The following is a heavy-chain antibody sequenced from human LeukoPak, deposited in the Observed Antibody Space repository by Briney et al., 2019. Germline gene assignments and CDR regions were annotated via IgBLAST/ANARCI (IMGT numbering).Heavy chain of an antibody. CDR3: VKSFGSFRYCFDY. CDR1: AFTFSTYA. V-gene: IGHV3-23*01. Sequence: PGGSLRLSCAASAFTFSTYAMSWVRQAPGKGLEWVSTITNSGDETYYVDSVKGRFTISRDNSKNTLFLQMNSLTAEDTAVYCCVKSFGSFRYCFDYWGQGSLVTVSS. J-gene: IGHJ4*02. CDR2: ITNSGDET. D-gene: IGHD1-26*01.